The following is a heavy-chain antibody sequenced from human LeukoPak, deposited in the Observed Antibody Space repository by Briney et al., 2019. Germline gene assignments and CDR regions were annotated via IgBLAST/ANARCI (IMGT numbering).Heavy chain of an antibody. V-gene: IGHV1-18*01. CDR1: CYTFTSYG. Sequence: AVKVSCKGSCYTFTSYGIICVRQAPGEGGEWRGWISAYNGNTNYAQKLQGRVTMTTDTSTSTAYMELRSLRSDDTAVYYCARVGITMVRGVTDWFDPWGQGTLVTVSS. J-gene: IGHJ5*02. CDR2: ISAYNGNT. CDR3: ARVGITMVRGVTDWFDP. D-gene: IGHD3-10*01.